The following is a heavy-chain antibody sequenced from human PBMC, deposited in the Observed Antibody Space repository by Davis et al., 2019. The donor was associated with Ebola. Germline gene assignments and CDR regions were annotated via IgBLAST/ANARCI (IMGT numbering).Heavy chain of an antibody. CDR1: GYTFTGSY. CDR2: INPNSGGT. J-gene: IGHJ6*03. CDR3: ARGYSSSPDEGYYYYYYMDV. D-gene: IGHD6-6*01. V-gene: IGHV1-2*02. Sequence: ASVKVSCKASGYTFTGSYMHWVRQAPGQGLEWMGWINPNSGGTNYAQKFQGRVTMTRDTSISTVYMELSSLRSEDTAVYYCARGYSSSPDEGYYYYYYMDVWGKGTTVTVSS.